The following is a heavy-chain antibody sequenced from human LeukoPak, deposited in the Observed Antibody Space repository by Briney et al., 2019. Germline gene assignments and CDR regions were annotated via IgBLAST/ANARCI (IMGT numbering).Heavy chain of an antibody. Sequence: GGSLRLSCAASGFTVSSNYMSWVRQAPGKGLEWVSVIYSGGSTYYADSVEGRFTISRDNSKNTLYLQMNSLRAEDTAVYYCARATGFLEPPDYWGQGTLVTVSS. CDR2: IYSGGST. CDR3: ARATGFLEPPDY. V-gene: IGHV3-53*01. J-gene: IGHJ4*02. D-gene: IGHD3-3*01. CDR1: GFTVSSNY.